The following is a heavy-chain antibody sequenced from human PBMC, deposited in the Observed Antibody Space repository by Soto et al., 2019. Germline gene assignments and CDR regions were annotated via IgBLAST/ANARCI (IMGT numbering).Heavy chain of an antibody. D-gene: IGHD3-22*01. CDR3: ARYYDSSGYPRYYFDY. CDR1: GFTFSSYG. CDR2: IWYDGSNK. J-gene: IGHJ4*02. Sequence: QVQLVASGGGVVQPGRSLRLSCAAYGFTFSSYGMHWVSQAPGKGLEWVAVIWYDGSNKYYADSVKGRFTISRDNSKNTLDLQMNSLRAEDTAVYYCARYYDSSGYPRYYFDYWCPGTLVTVSS. V-gene: IGHV3-33*01.